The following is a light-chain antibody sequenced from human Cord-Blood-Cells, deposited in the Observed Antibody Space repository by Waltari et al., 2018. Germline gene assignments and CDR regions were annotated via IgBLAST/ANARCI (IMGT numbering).Light chain of an antibody. Sequence: QSALTHPASVSGSPGHSITISCTGTSSDVGGYNDVSWYQQHPGKAPKLMIYDVSKRPSGVSNRFSGSKSGNTASLTISGLQAEDEADYYCSSYTSSSPSWVFGGGTKLTVL. V-gene: IGLV2-14*01. CDR3: SSYTSSSPSWV. J-gene: IGLJ3*02. CDR1: SSDVGGYND. CDR2: DVS.